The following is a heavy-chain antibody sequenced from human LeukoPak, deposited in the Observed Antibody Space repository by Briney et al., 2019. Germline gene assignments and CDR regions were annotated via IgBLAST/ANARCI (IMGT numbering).Heavy chain of an antibody. V-gene: IGHV3-23*01. Sequence: GGSLRLSCAASGFTFSSYAMSWVRQAPGKWLEWVSAISGSGGSTYYADSVKGRFTISRDNSKNTLYLQMNSLRAEDTAVYYCAKVGYSSGWSGPLTDNWGQGTLVTVSS. D-gene: IGHD6-19*01. CDR3: AKVGYSSGWSGPLTDN. CDR2: ISGSGGST. CDR1: GFTFSSYA. J-gene: IGHJ4*02.